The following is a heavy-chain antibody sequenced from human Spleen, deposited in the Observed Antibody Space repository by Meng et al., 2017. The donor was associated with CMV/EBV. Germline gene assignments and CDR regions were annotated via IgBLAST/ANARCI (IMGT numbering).Heavy chain of an antibody. D-gene: IGHD6-19*01. CDR1: GGSVSSGSYY. CDR3: ARDHPYPSGWDQALPFDY. Sequence: GSLRLSCTVSGGSVSSGSYYWSWIRQPPGKGLEWIGEINHSGSTNYNPSLKSRVTISVDTSKNQFSLKLSSVTAEDTAVYYCARDHPYPSGWDQALPFDYWGQGTLVTVSS. V-gene: IGHV4-61*01. J-gene: IGHJ4*02. CDR2: INHSGST.